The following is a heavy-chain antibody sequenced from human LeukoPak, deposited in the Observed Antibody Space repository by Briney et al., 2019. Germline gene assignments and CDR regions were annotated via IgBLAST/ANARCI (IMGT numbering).Heavy chain of an antibody. J-gene: IGHJ4*02. V-gene: IGHV1-18*01. D-gene: IGHD5-18*01. Sequence: ASVKVSCKASGYTFTSYGISWVRQAPGQGLEWMGWISAYNGNTNYAQKLQGRVTMTTDTSTSTAYMELSSLRSEDTAVYYCARAQNGYSYGRHFDYWGQGTLVTVSS. CDR2: ISAYNGNT. CDR3: ARAQNGYSYGRHFDY. CDR1: GYTFTSYG.